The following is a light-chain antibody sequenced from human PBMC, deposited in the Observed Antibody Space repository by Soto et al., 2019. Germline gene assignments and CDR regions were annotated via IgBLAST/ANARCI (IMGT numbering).Light chain of an antibody. CDR3: SSYAGTHIV. CDR1: SSDVGGYDY. Sequence: QSALTQPPSASGSPGQSVAISCTGTSSDVGGYDYVSWYQQYPGKAPKLMIYDVSKRPSGVPDRFSGSKSGNTASLTVAGLQAEDEADYYCSSYAGTHIVFGTGTKLTGL. V-gene: IGLV2-8*01. J-gene: IGLJ1*01. CDR2: DVS.